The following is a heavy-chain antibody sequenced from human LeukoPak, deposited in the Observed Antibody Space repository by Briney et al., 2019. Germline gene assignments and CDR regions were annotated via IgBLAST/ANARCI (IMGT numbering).Heavy chain of an antibody. CDR2: ISSSGSYI. V-gene: IGHV3-21*01. CDR3: ARVFYDSSARGNHFDY. CDR1: GFAFRSYS. D-gene: IGHD3-22*01. J-gene: IGHJ4*02. Sequence: GGSLRLSCAASGFAFRSYSMNWVRQAPGKGLEWVSSISSSGSYIYYADSVKGRFTISRDNAKNSLYLQVNSLRAEDTAVYYCARVFYDSSARGNHFDYWGQGTLVTVSS.